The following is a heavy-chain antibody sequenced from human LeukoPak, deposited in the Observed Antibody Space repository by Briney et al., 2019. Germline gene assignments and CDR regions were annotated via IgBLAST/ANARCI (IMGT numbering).Heavy chain of an antibody. Sequence: ASVKVSCKASGYTFTSYYMHWVRQAPRQGLEWMGIINPSGGSTSYAQKFQGRVTMTRDMSTSTVYMELSSLRSEDTAVYYFAVLYGSGSYYYYYMDVWGKGTTVTVSS. J-gene: IGHJ6*03. D-gene: IGHD3-10*01. V-gene: IGHV1-46*01. CDR2: INPSGGST. CDR1: GYTFTSYY. CDR3: AVLYGSGSYYYYYMDV.